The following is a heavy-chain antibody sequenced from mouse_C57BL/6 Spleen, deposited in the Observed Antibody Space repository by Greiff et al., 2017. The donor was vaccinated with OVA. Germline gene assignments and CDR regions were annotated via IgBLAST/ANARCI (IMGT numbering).Heavy chain of an antibody. CDR3: ALLGSSSWFAY. CDR2: INYYGSST. D-gene: IGHD1-1*01. V-gene: IGHV5-16*01. Sequence: EVKLMESEGGLVQPGSSMKLSCTASGFTFSDYYMAWVRQVPEKGLEWVANINYYGSSTYYLHPLKSRFIISRDNAKNILYMQMSSLKSEDTATYCCALLGSSSWFAYWGKGTLGTVSA. CDR1: GFTFSDYY. J-gene: IGHJ3*01.